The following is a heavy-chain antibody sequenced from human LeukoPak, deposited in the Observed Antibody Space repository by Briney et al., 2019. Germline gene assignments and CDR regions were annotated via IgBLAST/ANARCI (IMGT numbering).Heavy chain of an antibody. D-gene: IGHD6-19*01. CDR1: GFTFSSDS. J-gene: IGHJ4*02. CDR2: ISGRSSYI. V-gene: IGHV3-21*01. CDR3: ARVIAVADTYSSDY. Sequence: GGSLRLSCAASGFTFSSDSMNWVRQAPGKGLELVSSISGRSSYIYYADSVKGRFTISRDNAKNSLYLQMNSLRVEDTAVYYCARVIAVADTYSSDYWGQGTLVTVSS.